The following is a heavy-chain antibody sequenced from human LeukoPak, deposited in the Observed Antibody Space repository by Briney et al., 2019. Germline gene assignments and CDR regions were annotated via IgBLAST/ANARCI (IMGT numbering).Heavy chain of an antibody. CDR1: GGTFSSYA. CDR3: ARVSQASHRYCSAGSCYRNSFDY. V-gene: IGHV1-69*13. CDR2: IIPIFGTA. Sequence: SVKVSCKASGGTFSSYAISWVRQAPGQGLEWMGGIIPIFGTANCAQKFQGRVTITADESTSTAYMELSSLRSEDTAVYYCARVSQASHRYCSAGSCYRNSFDYWGQGTLVTVSS. D-gene: IGHD2-15*01. J-gene: IGHJ4*02.